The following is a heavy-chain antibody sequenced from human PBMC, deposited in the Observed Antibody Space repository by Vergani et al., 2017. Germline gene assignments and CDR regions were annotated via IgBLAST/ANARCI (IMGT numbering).Heavy chain of an antibody. J-gene: IGHJ4*02. CDR2: IRSKANSYAT. Sequence: EVQLVESGGGLVQPGGSLKLSCAASGFTFSGSAMHWVRQASGKGLECVGRIRSKANSYATAYAASVKGRFTISRDDSKNTAYLQMNSLKTEDTAVYYCTRSDDFWSGYSDYWGQGTLVTVSS. D-gene: IGHD3-3*01. CDR1: GFTFSGSA. CDR3: TRSDDFWSGYSDY. V-gene: IGHV3-73*02.